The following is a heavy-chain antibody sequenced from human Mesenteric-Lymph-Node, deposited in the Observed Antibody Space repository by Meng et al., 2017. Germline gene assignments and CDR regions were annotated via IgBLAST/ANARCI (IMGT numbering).Heavy chain of an antibody. CDR1: GFSLSTSGMC. V-gene: IGHV2-70*01. CDR3: ARTGGHGTTGLFDY. D-gene: IGHD1-1*01. CDR2: IDWDDDK. Sequence: SGPTLVKPTQTLTLTCTFSGFSLSTSGMCVSWIRQPPVKALEWLALIDWDDDKYYSTYLKTRLTISKDTSKNQVVLTMTNMDPVDTATYYCARTGGHGTTGLFDYWGQGTLVTVSS. J-gene: IGHJ4*02.